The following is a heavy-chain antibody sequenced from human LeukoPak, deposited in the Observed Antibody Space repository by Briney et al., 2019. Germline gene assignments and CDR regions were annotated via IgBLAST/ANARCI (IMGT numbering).Heavy chain of an antibody. CDR2: IWHDGTYK. CDR1: GLTFNNYG. CDR3: ARDDSYGLDY. V-gene: IGHV3-33*01. J-gene: IGHJ4*02. D-gene: IGHD5-18*01. Sequence: AGGSLRLSCTASGLTFNNYGMHWVRQAPGKGLEWVAVIWHDGTYKYYSDSVKGRFTISRDNSKNTVYLQMNSLRPEDTAVYYCARDDSYGLDYWGQGTLVTVSS.